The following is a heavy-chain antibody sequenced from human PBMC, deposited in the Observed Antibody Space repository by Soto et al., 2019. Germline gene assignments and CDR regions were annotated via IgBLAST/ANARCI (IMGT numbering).Heavy chain of an antibody. V-gene: IGHV1-18*01. D-gene: IGHD3-9*01. Sequence: ASVKVSCKASGYTFTSYGISWVRQAPGQGLEWMGWISAYNGNTNYAQKLQGRVTMTTDTSTSTAYMELRSLRSDDTAVYYCARGYNILTGYYRPTPSAFDIWGQGTMVTVSS. CDR2: ISAYNGNT. CDR3: ARGYNILTGYYRPTPSAFDI. J-gene: IGHJ3*02. CDR1: GYTFTSYG.